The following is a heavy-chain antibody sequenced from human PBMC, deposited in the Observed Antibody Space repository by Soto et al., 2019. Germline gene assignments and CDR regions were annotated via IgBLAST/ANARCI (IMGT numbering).Heavy chain of an antibody. J-gene: IGHJ4*02. CDR1: GFTFSNWS. D-gene: IGHD1-26*01. V-gene: IGHV3-30-3*01. CDR2: ISKDGSGK. CDR3: AKESGGHSEVDS. Sequence: QVQLVESGGGVVQPGRSLRLSCAASGFTFSNWSMQWVRQVPDKGLEWVAAISKDGSGKFYVDSVKDRFTVSRDNPKNTVYLQMTSLRAGDTALYYCAKESGGHSEVDSWGQGTLVTVSS.